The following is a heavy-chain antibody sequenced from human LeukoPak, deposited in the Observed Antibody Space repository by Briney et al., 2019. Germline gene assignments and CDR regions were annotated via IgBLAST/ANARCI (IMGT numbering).Heavy chain of an antibody. D-gene: IGHD4-17*01. V-gene: IGHV1-8*01. CDR2: MNPNCGNT. J-gene: IGHJ5*02. CDR3: ARELHYGTNWFDP. Sequence: ASVKVSCEASGYTFTSYDINWVRQATGQGLEWMGWMNPNCGNTGYAQRFQGRVTMTRNTSISTAYMELSSLRSEDTAVYYCARELHYGTNWFDPWGQGTLVTVPS. CDR1: GYTFTSYD.